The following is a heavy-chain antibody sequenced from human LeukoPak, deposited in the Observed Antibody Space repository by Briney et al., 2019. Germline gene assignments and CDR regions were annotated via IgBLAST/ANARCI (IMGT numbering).Heavy chain of an antibody. CDR2: INHSGST. V-gene: IGHV4-34*01. Sequence: SETLSLTCAVYRGSFSGYYWSWIRQPPGKGLEWIGEINHSGSTNYNPSLKIRVTMSVDTSKNQFSLKLSSVTAPDTAVYYSARKSNIVVVPAAGPPNWFDPWGQGTLVTVSS. D-gene: IGHD2-2*01. CDR3: ARKSNIVVVPAAGPPNWFDP. J-gene: IGHJ5*02. CDR1: RGSFSGYY.